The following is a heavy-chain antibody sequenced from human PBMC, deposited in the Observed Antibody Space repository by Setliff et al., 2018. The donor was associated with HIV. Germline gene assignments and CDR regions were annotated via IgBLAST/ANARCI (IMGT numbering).Heavy chain of an antibody. J-gene: IGHJ6*02. CDR2: SYHSGST. D-gene: IGHD3-10*01. Sequence: SETLSLTCTVSGGSISNYYWSWIRQPPGKGLEWIGFSYHSGSTKYNPSLKSRVTISVDTSRNHFSLKLSSVTAADTAVHYCARSLSGDYYYGMDVWGQGTTVTVSS. CDR1: GGSISNYY. V-gene: IGHV4-59*01. CDR3: ARSLSGDYYYGMDV.